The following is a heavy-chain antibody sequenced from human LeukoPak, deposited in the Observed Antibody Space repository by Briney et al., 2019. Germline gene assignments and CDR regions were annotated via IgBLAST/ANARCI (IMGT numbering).Heavy chain of an antibody. D-gene: IGHD6-13*01. V-gene: IGHV1-69*06. J-gene: IGHJ4*02. Sequence: SVKVSCKASGYTFTSYGISWVRQAPGQGLEWMGGIIPIFGTANYAQKFQGRVTITADKSTSTAYMELSSLRSEDTAVYYCAILPSIAAAGTLVDYWRQGTLVTVSS. CDR2: IIPIFGTA. CDR3: AILPSIAAAGTLVDY. CDR1: GYTFTSYG.